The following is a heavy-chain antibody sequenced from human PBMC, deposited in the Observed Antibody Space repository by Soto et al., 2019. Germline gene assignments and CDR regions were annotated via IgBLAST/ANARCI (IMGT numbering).Heavy chain of an antibody. Sequence: GGSLRLSCAASGFTFSSYAMSWVRQAPGKGLEWVSAISGSGGSTYYADSVKGRFTISRDNSKNTLYLQMNSLRAEDTAVYYCAKDLAMIVVVIPTPFDYWGQGTLVTVSS. J-gene: IGHJ4*02. CDR1: GFTFSSYA. D-gene: IGHD3-22*01. V-gene: IGHV3-23*01. CDR3: AKDLAMIVVVIPTPFDY. CDR2: ISGSGGST.